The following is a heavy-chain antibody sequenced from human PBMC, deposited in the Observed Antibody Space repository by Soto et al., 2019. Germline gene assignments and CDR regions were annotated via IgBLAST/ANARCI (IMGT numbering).Heavy chain of an antibody. CDR2: ISWNSGSI. Sequence: PGGSLRLSCAASGFTFDDYAMHWVRQAPGKGLEWVSGISWNSGSIGYADSVKGRFTISRDNAKNSLYLQMNSLRAEDTALYYCANDCSSTSCYDPRIPNAFDIWGQGTMVTVSS. V-gene: IGHV3-9*01. J-gene: IGHJ3*02. CDR3: ANDCSSTSCYDPRIPNAFDI. CDR1: GFTFDDYA. D-gene: IGHD2-2*01.